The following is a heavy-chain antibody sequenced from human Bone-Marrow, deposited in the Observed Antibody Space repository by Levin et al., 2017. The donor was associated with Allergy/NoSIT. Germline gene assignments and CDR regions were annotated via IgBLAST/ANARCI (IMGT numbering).Heavy chain of an antibody. J-gene: IGHJ6*03. V-gene: IGHV2-70*01. CDR2: ISWDDDK. D-gene: IGHD4-11*01. CDR3: ARTTESRPLYYSYYHMDV. Sequence: SGPTLVKPKQTLTLTCNFSGFSLTTRGMCVSWIRQAPGKALEWLALISWDDDKFHSSSLRSRLTISKDTSKNQVLLTMTNMDPEDTGTSYCARTTESRPLYYSYYHMDVWGKGTTVTVSS. CDR1: GFSLTTRGMC.